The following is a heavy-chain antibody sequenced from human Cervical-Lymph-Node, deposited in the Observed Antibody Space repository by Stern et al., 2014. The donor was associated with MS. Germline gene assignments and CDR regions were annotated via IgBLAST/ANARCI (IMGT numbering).Heavy chain of an antibody. CDR1: GYTFRSYF. CDR2: INPRGGNP. D-gene: IGHD3-10*01. Sequence: VQLVESGAEVKEPGASVNVSCEASGYTFRSYFIHWVRQAPGQGLEWMGVINPRGGNPRYAQKFQGRVIMSRDMSTSTVYMDLSSLKSEDTAVFYCAREPNYRGSYYRDYYNFYGMDVWGQGTTVTVSS. CDR3: AREPNYRGSYYRDYYNFYGMDV. V-gene: IGHV1-46*01. J-gene: IGHJ6*02.